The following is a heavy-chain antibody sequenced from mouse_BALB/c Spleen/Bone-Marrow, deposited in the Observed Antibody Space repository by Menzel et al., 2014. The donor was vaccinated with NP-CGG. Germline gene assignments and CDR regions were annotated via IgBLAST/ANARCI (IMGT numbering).Heavy chain of an antibody. CDR2: IDPYDSET. CDR1: GYTFTNYW. V-gene: IGHV1-52*01. D-gene: IGHD1-1*01. Sequence: QVQLQHSGAELVRPGASVKLSCKASGYTFTNYWMNWVKQRPEQGLEWIGRIDPYDSETLSNQKFKDKAILTVDKSSSTAYMQLSSLTSEDSAVYYCARWGTTVVDYFDVWGAGTTVTVSS. CDR3: ARWGTTVVDYFDV. J-gene: IGHJ1*02.